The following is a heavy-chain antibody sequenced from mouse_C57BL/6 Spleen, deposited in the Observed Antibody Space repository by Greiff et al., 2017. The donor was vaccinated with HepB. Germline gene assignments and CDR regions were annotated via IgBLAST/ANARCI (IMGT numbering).Heavy chain of an antibody. CDR1: GFNIKDYY. Sequence: VQLKESGAELVRPGASVKLSCTASGFNIKDYYMHWVKQRPEQGLEWIGRIDPEDGDTEYAPKFQGKATMTADTSSNTAYLQLSSLTSEDTAVYYCTTGYYGSSSWFAYWGQGTLVTVSA. J-gene: IGHJ3*01. CDR2: IDPEDGDT. CDR3: TTGYYGSSSWFAY. V-gene: IGHV14-1*01. D-gene: IGHD1-1*01.